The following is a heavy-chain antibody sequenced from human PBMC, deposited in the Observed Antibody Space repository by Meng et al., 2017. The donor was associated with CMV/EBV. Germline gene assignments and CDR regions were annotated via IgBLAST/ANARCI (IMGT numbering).Heavy chain of an antibody. V-gene: IGHV4-4*07. CDR1: GGSISSYY. CDR3: AKSSEQNWNYGGWYFDL. Sequence: QVQLQESGPGLVKPSETLSLTCTVSGGSISSYYWSWIRQPAGKGLEWIGRIYTSGSTNYNPSLKSRVTMSVDTSKNQFSLKLSSVTAADPAVYYCAKSSEQNWNYGGWYFDLWGRGTLVTVSS. D-gene: IGHD1-7*01. CDR2: IYTSGST. J-gene: IGHJ2*01.